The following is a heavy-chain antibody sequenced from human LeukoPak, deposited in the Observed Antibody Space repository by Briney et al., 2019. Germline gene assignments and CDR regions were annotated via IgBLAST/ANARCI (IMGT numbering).Heavy chain of an antibody. CDR1: GFTFDNYA. Sequence: PGGSLRLSCAASGFTFDNYAMNWVRQVPGKGLEWISLISWNSGTIGYADSVKGRFTISRDNANNFLYLQRNSLRAEDTALYYCARAYKDRSLAGKKEFFQHWGQGTLVTVSS. V-gene: IGHV3-9*01. CDR3: ARAYKDRSLAGKKEFFQH. J-gene: IGHJ1*01. D-gene: IGHD6-19*01. CDR2: ISWNSGTI.